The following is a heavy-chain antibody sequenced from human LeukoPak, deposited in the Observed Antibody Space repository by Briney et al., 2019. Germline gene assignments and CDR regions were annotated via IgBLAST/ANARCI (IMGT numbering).Heavy chain of an antibody. CDR1: GFTFNSYA. J-gene: IGHJ3*02. V-gene: IGHV3-23*01. D-gene: IGHD5-12*01. CDR3: AKAGGATRRAFDI. CDR2: IRVSAGST. Sequence: GGSLRLSCAASGFTFNSYAMSWVRQAPGKGLEWVSGIRVSAGSTYYADSVKGRFTISRDNSKNTLYLQMDSLRAEDTALYYCAKAGGATRRAFDIWGQGTMVTVSS.